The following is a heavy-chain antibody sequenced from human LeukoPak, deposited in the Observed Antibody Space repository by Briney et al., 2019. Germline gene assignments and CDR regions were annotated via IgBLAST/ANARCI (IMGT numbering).Heavy chain of an antibody. V-gene: IGHV4-38-2*02. CDR1: DYSITTAYY. Sequence: PSETLSLTCTVSDYSITTAYYWGWIRQPPGKGLEWIGEISHSGSTNYNPSLKSRVTISVDTSKNQFSLKLSSVTAADTAVYYCARLRWFGELPPDDYWGQGTLVTVSS. CDR3: ARLRWFGELPPDDY. D-gene: IGHD3-10*01. CDR2: ISHSGST. J-gene: IGHJ4*02.